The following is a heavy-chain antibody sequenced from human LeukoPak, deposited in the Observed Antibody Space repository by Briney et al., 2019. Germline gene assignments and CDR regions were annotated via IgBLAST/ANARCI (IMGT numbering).Heavy chain of an antibody. J-gene: IGHJ5*02. D-gene: IGHD6-13*01. V-gene: IGHV1-2*02. CDR1: GYTFTGYY. Sequence: ASVKVSCKASGYTFTGYYMHWVRQAPGQGLEWRGWINPNSGGTNYAQKFQGRVTMTRDTSISTAYMELSRLSSDDTAVYYCARFAPSGSWYVGRGRWFDPWGQGTLVTVSS. CDR3: ARFAPSGSWYVGRGRWFDP. CDR2: INPNSGGT.